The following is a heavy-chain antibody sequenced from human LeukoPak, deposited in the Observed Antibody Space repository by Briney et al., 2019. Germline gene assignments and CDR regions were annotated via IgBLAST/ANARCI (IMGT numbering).Heavy chain of an antibody. V-gene: IGHV1-46*01. D-gene: IGHD3-16*01. J-gene: IGHJ5*02. Sequence: ASVKVSCKDSGYTFTNYDLNWVRQAPGQGLEWMGIINPSGGSTTYAQKFQGRVTITRDTSTSTVYMELSRLRSEDTAVYYCARVGVRGMNQNWFDPWGQGTLVTVSS. CDR2: INPSGGST. CDR1: GYTFTNYD. CDR3: ARVGVRGMNQNWFDP.